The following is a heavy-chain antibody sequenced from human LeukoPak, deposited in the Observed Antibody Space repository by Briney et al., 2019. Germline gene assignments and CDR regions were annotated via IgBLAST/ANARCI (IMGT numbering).Heavy chain of an antibody. Sequence: SETLSLTCTVSGGSISSSSYYWGWIRQPPGKGLEWIGSIYYSGSTYYNPSLKSRITISVDTSKNQLSLKLSSVTAADTAVYYCASFMTTVTYYFDYWGQGTLVTVSS. CDR3: ASFMTTVTYYFDY. CDR2: IYYSGST. D-gene: IGHD4-17*01. V-gene: IGHV4-39*07. J-gene: IGHJ4*02. CDR1: GGSISSSSYY.